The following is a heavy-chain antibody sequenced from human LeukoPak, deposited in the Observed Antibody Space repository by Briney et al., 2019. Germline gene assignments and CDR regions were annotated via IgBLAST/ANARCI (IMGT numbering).Heavy chain of an antibody. CDR2: ISGSGGKT. D-gene: IGHD1-26*01. V-gene: IGHV3-23*01. J-gene: IGHJ4*02. Sequence: GGSLRLSRAASGLTFSSYAMNWVRQAPGKGLEWVSVISGSGGKTHYADSVKGRFTISGDNSKNTLYLQMNSLRAEDTAVYYCARGVSGTYYLQTFDYWGQGTLVTVSS. CDR3: ARGVSGTYYLQTFDY. CDR1: GLTFSSYA.